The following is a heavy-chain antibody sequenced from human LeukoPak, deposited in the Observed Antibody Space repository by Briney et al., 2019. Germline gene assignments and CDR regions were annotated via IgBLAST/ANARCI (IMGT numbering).Heavy chain of an antibody. Sequence: SETLSLTCTVSGGSISSSSYYWGWIRQPPGKGLEWIGSIYYSGSTYYNPFLKSRVTISVDTSKNQFSLKLSSVTAADTAVYYCARQGWEPHDFLFDYWGQGTLVTVSS. CDR1: GGSISSSSYY. J-gene: IGHJ4*02. V-gene: IGHV4-39*01. CDR3: ARQGWEPHDFLFDY. D-gene: IGHD1-26*01. CDR2: IYYSGST.